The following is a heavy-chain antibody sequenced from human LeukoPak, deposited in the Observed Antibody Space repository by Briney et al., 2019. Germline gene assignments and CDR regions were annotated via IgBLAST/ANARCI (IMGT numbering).Heavy chain of an antibody. CDR1: GGSVTSSNW. CDR2: IYHSGST. D-gene: IGHD2-21*02. V-gene: IGHV4-4*02. J-gene: IGHJ4*02. Sequence: SGTLSLTCAVSGGSVTSSNWWSWVRQPPGKGLEWIGEIYHSGSTNYNPSLKSRVTISVDKSKNQFSLKLNSVTAADTAVYYCARPYCGGDCYSGDDWGQGTLVTVSS. CDR3: ARPYCGGDCYSGDD.